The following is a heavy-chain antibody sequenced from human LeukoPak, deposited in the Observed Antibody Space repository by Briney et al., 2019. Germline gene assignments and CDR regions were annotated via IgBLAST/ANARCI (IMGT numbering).Heavy chain of an antibody. Sequence: GGSLRLSCAASGFTFNSYWMVWFRQAPGKGLVWVSRINPDGSWTLHADSVKGRFAISRDYARNTLYLQMNSLGVEDTAMYYCARYEQRPGVTASDPWSQGTLVTVSS. CDR1: GFTFNSYW. V-gene: IGHV3-74*01. D-gene: IGHD2-21*02. J-gene: IGHJ5*02. CDR2: INPDGSWT. CDR3: ARYEQRPGVTASDP.